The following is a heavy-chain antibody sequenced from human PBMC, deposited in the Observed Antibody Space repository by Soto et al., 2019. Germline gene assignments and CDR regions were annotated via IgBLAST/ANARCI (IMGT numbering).Heavy chain of an antibody. CDR3: AREKAFSGIAAYFDY. CDR1: GGSFSGYY. D-gene: IGHD6-13*01. J-gene: IGHJ4*02. CDR2: INHSGST. Sequence: SETLSLTCAVYGGSFSGYYWSWIRQPPGKGLEWIGEINHSGSTNYNPSLKSRVTISVDTSKNQFSLKLSSVTAADTAVYYCAREKAFSGIAAYFDYWGQGTLVTV. V-gene: IGHV4-34*01.